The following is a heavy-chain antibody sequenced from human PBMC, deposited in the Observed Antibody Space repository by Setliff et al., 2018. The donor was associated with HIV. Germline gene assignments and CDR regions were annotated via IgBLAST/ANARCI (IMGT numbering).Heavy chain of an antibody. CDR2: IFYSGSS. V-gene: IGHV4-59*01. Sequence: SETLSLTCTVSGGSIGTYYWNWIRLPAGKGLEWIGYIFYSGSSNYNPSLKSRVTMSVDTSKNQFSLNLTSVTAADTAVYYCARDRGSYNFWSGLARGDNWFDPWGQGTLVTVSS. J-gene: IGHJ5*02. CDR1: GGSIGTYY. CDR3: ARDRGSYNFWSGLARGDNWFDP. D-gene: IGHD3-3*01.